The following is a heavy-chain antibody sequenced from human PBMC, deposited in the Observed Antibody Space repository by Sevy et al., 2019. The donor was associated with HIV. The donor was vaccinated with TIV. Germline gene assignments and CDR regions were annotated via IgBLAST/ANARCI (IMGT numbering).Heavy chain of an antibody. Sequence: GESLMISCKGSGYSFTSYWIGWVRQMPGKGLEWMGIIYPGDSDTRYSPSFQGQVTISADKSISTAYLQWSSLKASDTAMYYCARLGAYCGGDCYPPSYYYYGMDVWGQGTTVTVSS. J-gene: IGHJ6*02. CDR2: IYPGDSDT. CDR1: GYSFTSYW. CDR3: ARLGAYCGGDCYPPSYYYYGMDV. V-gene: IGHV5-51*01. D-gene: IGHD2-21*02.